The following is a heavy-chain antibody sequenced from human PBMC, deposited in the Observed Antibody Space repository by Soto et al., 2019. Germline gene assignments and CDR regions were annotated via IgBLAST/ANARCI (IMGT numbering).Heavy chain of an antibody. CDR3: PTDGRYSSSPFETPQTLNWFDP. CDR2: IIPILGIA. CDR1: GGTFSSYT. Sequence: QVQLVQSGAEVKKPGSSVKVSCKASGGTFSSYTISWVRQAPGQGLEWMGRIIPILGIANYAQKFQGRVTITADKSTSTAYIELRSLRSEDTAVYYCPTDGRYSSSPFETPQTLNWFDPWGQGTLVTVSS. D-gene: IGHD6-13*01. J-gene: IGHJ5*02. V-gene: IGHV1-69*08.